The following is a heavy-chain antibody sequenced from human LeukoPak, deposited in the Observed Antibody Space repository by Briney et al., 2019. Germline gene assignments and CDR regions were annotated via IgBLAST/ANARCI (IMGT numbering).Heavy chain of an antibody. Sequence: PSETLSLTCTVSGGSISSGDYYWSWIRQPPGKGLEWIGYIYYSGSTYYNPSLKSRVTISVDTSKNQFSLKLSSVTAADTAVYYCASSIAVARWDFDYWGQGTLVTVSS. J-gene: IGHJ4*02. V-gene: IGHV4-30-4*02. D-gene: IGHD6-19*01. CDR1: GGSISSGDYY. CDR2: IYYSGST. CDR3: ASSIAVARWDFDY.